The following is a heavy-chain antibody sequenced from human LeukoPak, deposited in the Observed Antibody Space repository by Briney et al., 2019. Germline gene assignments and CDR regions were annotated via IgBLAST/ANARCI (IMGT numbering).Heavy chain of an antibody. J-gene: IGHJ4*02. CDR2: INPNSGGT. Sequence: ASVKVSCKASRYTFSDHYMHWVRQAPGQGPEWMGWINPNSGGTNYAQKFQGRVTMTRDTSINTAYVEVGRLRSDDTAVYYCARDPSGRGNFDHWGQGTLVPVSS. CDR3: ARDPSGRGNFDH. CDR1: RYTFSDHY. V-gene: IGHV1-2*02. D-gene: IGHD1-14*01.